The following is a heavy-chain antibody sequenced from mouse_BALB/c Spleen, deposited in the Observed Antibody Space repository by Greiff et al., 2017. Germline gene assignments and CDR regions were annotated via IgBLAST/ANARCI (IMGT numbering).Heavy chain of an antibody. J-gene: IGHJ1*01. CDR3: TREGPVVATDWYFDV. V-gene: IGHV1S81*02. D-gene: IGHD1-1*01. CDR1: GYTFTSYY. CDR2: INPSNGGT. Sequence: VQLQQSGAELVKPGASVKLSCKASGYTFTSYYMYWVKQRPGQGLEWIGEINPSNGGTNFNEKFKSKATLTVDKSSSTAYMQLSSLTSEDSAVYYCTREGPVVATDWYFDVWGAGTTVTVSS.